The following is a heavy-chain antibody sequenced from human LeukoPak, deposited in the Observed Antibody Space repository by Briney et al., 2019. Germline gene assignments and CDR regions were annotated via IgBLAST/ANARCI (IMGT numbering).Heavy chain of an antibody. J-gene: IGHJ4*02. V-gene: IGHV3-11*04. CDR1: GFTFSDYY. CDR2: ISSSGSTI. CDR3: ASVRFLEWLPIDY. Sequence: GGSLRLSCAASGFTFSDYYMSWIRQAPGKGLERVSYISSSGSTIYYADSVKGRFTISRDNAKNSLYLQMNGLRAEDTAVYYCASVRFLEWLPIDYWGQGTLVTVSS. D-gene: IGHD3-3*01.